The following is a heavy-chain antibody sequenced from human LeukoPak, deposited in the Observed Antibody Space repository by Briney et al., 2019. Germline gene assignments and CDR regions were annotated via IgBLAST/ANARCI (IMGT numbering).Heavy chain of an antibody. Sequence: SGTLSLPCAVSGGAFSGFYWGWIRPPPGKGLEWIGEINHSGSTNYNPSLKSRVTISVDTSKNQFSLKLSSVTAADTAVYYCAIIVGAINYWGQGTLVTVSS. J-gene: IGHJ4*02. CDR1: GGAFSGFY. CDR3: AIIVGAINY. D-gene: IGHD1-26*01. V-gene: IGHV4-34*01. CDR2: INHSGST.